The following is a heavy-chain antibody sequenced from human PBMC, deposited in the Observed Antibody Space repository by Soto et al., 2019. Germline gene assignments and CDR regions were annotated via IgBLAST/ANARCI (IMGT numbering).Heavy chain of an antibody. V-gene: IGHV1-18*01. D-gene: IGHD4-17*01. CDR1: GYTYTSYG. Sequence: ALLNLYWKTSGYTYTSYGISWVIQNTGKGLEWMGWISAYNGNTNYAQKLQGRGTMTTDTSTSTAYMELRSLRSDDTAVYYCARAIYGDYDRNSGPAYWGQGALVTV. CDR2: ISAYNGNT. J-gene: IGHJ4*02. CDR3: ARAIYGDYDRNSGPAY.